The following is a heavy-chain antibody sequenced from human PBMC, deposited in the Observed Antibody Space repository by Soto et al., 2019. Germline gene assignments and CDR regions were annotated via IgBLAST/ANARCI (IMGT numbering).Heavy chain of an antibody. Sequence: SVKVSCKASGGTFSSYAISWVRQAPGQGLEWMGGIIPIFGTANYAQRFQGRVTITADESTSTAYMELSSLRSEDTAVYYCARSITIFGVVSDRKAGYYYGMDVWGQGTTVAVSS. V-gene: IGHV1-69*13. D-gene: IGHD3-3*01. CDR1: GGTFSSYA. CDR2: IIPIFGTA. J-gene: IGHJ6*02. CDR3: ARSITIFGVVSDRKAGYYYGMDV.